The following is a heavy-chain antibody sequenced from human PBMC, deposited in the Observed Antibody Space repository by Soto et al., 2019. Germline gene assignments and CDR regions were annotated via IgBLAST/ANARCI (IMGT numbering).Heavy chain of an antibody. J-gene: IGHJ3*02. CDR3: AKTANGWFSAFDI. CDR1: GLTFSSYA. D-gene: IGHD6-19*01. V-gene: IGHV3-23*01. Sequence: EVQLLESGGGLVQPGGSLRLACAASGLTFSSYAMSWVRQAPGKGLEWVSAISGSGGTTYYADSVKGRFTFSRDNSKNTLYLQMNSLRAEYTAVYYCAKTANGWFSAFDIWGQGTMVTVSS. CDR2: ISGSGGTT.